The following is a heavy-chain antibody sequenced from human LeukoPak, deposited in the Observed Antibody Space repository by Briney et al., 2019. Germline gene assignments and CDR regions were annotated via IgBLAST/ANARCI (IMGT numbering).Heavy chain of an antibody. CDR1: GGSFSGYY. V-gene: IGHV4-34*01. CDR2: INHSGST. D-gene: IGHD3-22*01. Sequence: PSETPSHTCAVYGGSFSGYYWSWIRQPPGKGLEWIGEINHSGSTNYNPSLKSRVTISVDTSKNQFSLKLSSVTAADTAVYYCARDPYYYDSSGYYYDYWGQGTLVTVSS. CDR3: ARDPYYYDSSGYYYDY. J-gene: IGHJ4*02.